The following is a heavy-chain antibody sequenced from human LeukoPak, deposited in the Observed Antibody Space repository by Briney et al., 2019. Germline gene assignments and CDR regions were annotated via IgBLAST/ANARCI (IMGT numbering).Heavy chain of an antibody. V-gene: IGHV4-61*02. CDR2: IYTSGIT. D-gene: IGHD3-10*01. J-gene: IGHJ4*02. CDR3: ARDERGVVDY. Sequence: SQTLSLTCTVSGGSISSGSYYWSWIRQPAGKGLEWIGRIYTSGITNYNPSLKSRVTISVDTSKNQFSLKLSSVTAADTAVYYCARDERGVVDYWGQGTLVTVSS. CDR1: GGSISSGSYY.